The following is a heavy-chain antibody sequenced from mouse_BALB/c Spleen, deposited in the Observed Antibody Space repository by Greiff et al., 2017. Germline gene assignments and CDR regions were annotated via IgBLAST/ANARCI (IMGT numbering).Heavy chain of an antibody. Sequence: VQLKESGPGLVKPSQSLSLTCTVTGYSITSDYAWNWIRQFPGNKLEWMGYISYSGSTSYNPSLKSRISITRDTSKNQFFLQLNSVTTEDTATYYCARESLYYGSSYWGQGTTLTVSS. V-gene: IGHV3-2*02. J-gene: IGHJ2*01. CDR1: GYSITSDYA. CDR3: ARESLYYGSSY. CDR2: ISYSGST. D-gene: IGHD1-1*01.